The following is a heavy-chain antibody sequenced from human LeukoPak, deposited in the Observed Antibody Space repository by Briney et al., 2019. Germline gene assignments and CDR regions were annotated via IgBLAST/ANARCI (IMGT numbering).Heavy chain of an antibody. Sequence: GASVKVSCKASGGTFSSYAISWVRQAPGQGLEWMGGIIPIFGTANYAQKFQGRVAITADKSTSTAYMELSSLRSEDTAVYYCASQKMSFGSWYNYWGQGTLVTVSS. CDR1: GGTFSSYA. CDR3: ASQKMSFGSWYNY. D-gene: IGHD6-13*01. CDR2: IIPIFGTA. V-gene: IGHV1-69*06. J-gene: IGHJ4*02.